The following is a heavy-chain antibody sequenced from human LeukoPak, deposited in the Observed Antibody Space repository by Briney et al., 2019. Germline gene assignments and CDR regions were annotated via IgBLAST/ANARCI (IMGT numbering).Heavy chain of an antibody. CDR1: GFTFSGSW. CDR2: INSDGSST. Sequence: AGGPLRLSCAASGFTFSGSWMHWVGQAPGKGLVWVSRINSDGSSTSYADSVKGRFSISRDNAKNTLYLQMNSLRAEDTAVYYCARDSHDYYDSSDYYYEGGAFDIWGQGTMVTVSS. V-gene: IGHV3-74*01. D-gene: IGHD3-22*01. J-gene: IGHJ3*02. CDR3: ARDSHDYYDSSDYYYEGGAFDI.